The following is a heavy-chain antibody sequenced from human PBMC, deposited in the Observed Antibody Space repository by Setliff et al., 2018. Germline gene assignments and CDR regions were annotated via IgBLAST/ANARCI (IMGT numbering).Heavy chain of an antibody. D-gene: IGHD3-10*01. J-gene: IGHJ4*02. Sequence: ASVKVSCKASGYTFSSYAISWVRQAPGQGLEWLGWISVYSGNTDYAQNFQGRVAMTADTSTSTAYMELRSLTSDDTAVYYCARRPRAVYGSGRRNWFLDYWGQGTPVTVSS. CDR2: ISVYSGNT. CDR3: ARRPRAVYGSGRRNWFLDY. V-gene: IGHV1-18*01. CDR1: GYTFSSYA.